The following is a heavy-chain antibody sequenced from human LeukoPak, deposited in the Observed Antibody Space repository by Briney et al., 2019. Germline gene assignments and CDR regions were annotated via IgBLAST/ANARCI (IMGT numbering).Heavy chain of an antibody. CDR2: IYYSGST. V-gene: IGHV4-59*08. CDR1: GGSISSYY. Sequence: SETLSLTCTVSGGSISSYYWSWIRQPPGKGLEWIGYIYYSGSTNYNPSLKSRVTISLDTSKNQFSLKLSSMTAADTAVYFCARRSSAVTFDYWGQGILVTVSS. CDR3: ARRSSAVTFDY. J-gene: IGHJ4*02. D-gene: IGHD4-17*01.